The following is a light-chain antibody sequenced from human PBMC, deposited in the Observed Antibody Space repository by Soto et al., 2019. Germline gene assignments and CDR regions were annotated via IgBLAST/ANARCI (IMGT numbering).Light chain of an antibody. V-gene: IGKV3-15*01. J-gene: IGKJ2*01. CDR2: DAS. CDR3: HQYNNWPLYT. CDR1: QSVGGN. Sequence: EIVMTQSPATLSVSPGERATLSCRASQSVGGNLAWYQQRPGRAPRLLIYDASTRATDIPARFSGSGSGTEFTITISSLQSEDFALYYCHQYNNWPLYTFGQGTKLEIK.